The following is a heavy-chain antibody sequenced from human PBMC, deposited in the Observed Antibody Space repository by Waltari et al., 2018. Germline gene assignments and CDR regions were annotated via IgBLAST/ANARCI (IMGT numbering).Heavy chain of an antibody. Sequence: QVQLPQWGAGLLKPSETLSLTCAVYGVSFSVYYWSWILQPPGKGLEWIGEINHSGSTNYNPSLKSRVTISVDTSKNQFSLKLSSVTAADTAVYYCARAKQQLVQIYYYYYMDVWGKGTTVTVSS. D-gene: IGHD6-13*01. CDR1: GVSFSVYY. CDR3: ARAKQQLVQIYYYYYMDV. J-gene: IGHJ6*03. CDR2: INHSGST. V-gene: IGHV4-34*01.